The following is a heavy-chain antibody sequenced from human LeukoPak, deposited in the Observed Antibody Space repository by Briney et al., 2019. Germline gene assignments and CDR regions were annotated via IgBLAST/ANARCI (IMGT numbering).Heavy chain of an antibody. D-gene: IGHD4-11*01. CDR2: INSDGSTT. V-gene: IGHV3-74*03. CDR3: ARGPYTDY. J-gene: IGHJ4*02. Sequence: QPGGSLRLSCSASGFTVSSFSMHWVRHAPGKGLVWVSRINSDGSTTTYADSVKGRFTISRDNARNTLYVQMNSLRAEDTAVYYCARGPYTDYWGQGTLVTVSS. CDR1: GFTVSSFS.